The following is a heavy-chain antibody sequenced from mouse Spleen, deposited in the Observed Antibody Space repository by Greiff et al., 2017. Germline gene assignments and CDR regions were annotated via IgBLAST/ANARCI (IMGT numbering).Heavy chain of an antibody. CDR2: ISSGGSYT. Sequence: EVKVVESGGDLVKPGGSLKLSCAASGFTFSSYGMSWVRQTPDKRLEWVATISSGGSYTYYPDSVKGRFTISRDNAKNTLYLQMSSLKSEDTAMYYCARQEDYGSSLYYAMDYWGQGTSVTVSS. CDR3: ARQEDYGSSLYYAMDY. D-gene: IGHD1-1*01. J-gene: IGHJ4*01. V-gene: IGHV5-6*01. CDR1: GFTFSSYG.